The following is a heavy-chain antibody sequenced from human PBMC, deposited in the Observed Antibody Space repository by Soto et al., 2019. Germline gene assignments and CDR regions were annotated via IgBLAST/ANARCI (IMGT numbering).Heavy chain of an antibody. J-gene: IGHJ5*02. D-gene: IGHD6-13*01. CDR3: ARGPRPAAGINWFDP. CDR2: TYHSGST. Sequence: QLQLQESGPGLVKPSGTLSLTCAVSGGSISSSNWWSWVRQPPGKGLEWIGETYHSGSTNYNPSLKSRAPISVDKSKNQFPLKLSSVPAADPAVYYCARGPRPAAGINWFDPWGQGTLVTVSS. CDR1: GGSISSSNW. V-gene: IGHV4-4*02.